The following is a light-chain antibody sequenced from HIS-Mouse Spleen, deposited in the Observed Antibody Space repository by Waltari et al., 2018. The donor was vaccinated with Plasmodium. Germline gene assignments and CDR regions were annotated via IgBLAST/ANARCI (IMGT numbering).Light chain of an antibody. CDR1: NIGSKS. Sequence: SYVLTQPPSVSVAPGQTARITCGGNNIGSKSVHWYQQKPGQAPVLVVYDDSDRPSGIPGRVAGSNSGNTATVTISRVEAGDEADYYCQVWDSSSDHPVFGGGTKLTVL. V-gene: IGLV3-21*02. J-gene: IGLJ2*01. CDR2: DDS. CDR3: QVWDSSSDHPV.